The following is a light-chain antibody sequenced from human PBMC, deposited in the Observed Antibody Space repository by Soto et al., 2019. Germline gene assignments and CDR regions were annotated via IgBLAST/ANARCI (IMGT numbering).Light chain of an antibody. CDR2: GAS. CDR1: QNIRIY. CDR3: QEYNSYSGT. J-gene: IGKJ1*01. Sequence: DIQMTQFPSSLSASVGDSVTITCRASQNIRIYLNWYRHKPGKAPSVLVYGASTLQSGVPSRFSGSASGTKFTLTISSLQPDDFATYYCQEYNSYSGTFGQGTKVDIK. V-gene: IGKV1-39*01.